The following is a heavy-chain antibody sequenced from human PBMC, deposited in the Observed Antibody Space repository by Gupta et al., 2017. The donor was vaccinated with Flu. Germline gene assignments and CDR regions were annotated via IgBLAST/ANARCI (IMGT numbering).Heavy chain of an antibody. CDR3: ARESNSNLNYVYSGMEV. Sequence: YDWAWIRQSPGEGLEWIGSVFHSGMTYYTPSLRSRLTMSVDVSKNQFSLKLSSVTAADTAVYYCARESNSNLNYVYSGMEVWGQGAT. CDR2: VFHSGMT. J-gene: IGHJ6*02. V-gene: IGHV4-39*02. D-gene: IGHD7-27*01. CDR1: YD.